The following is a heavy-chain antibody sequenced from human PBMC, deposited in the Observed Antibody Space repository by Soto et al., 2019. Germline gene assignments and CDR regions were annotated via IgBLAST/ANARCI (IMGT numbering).Heavy chain of an antibody. CDR3: AVGDQRGGYYLLGLDY. J-gene: IGHJ4*02. D-gene: IGHD3-22*01. Sequence: QVQLQESGPGLVKPSETLSLTCTVSGGSISSYYWSWIRQPPGKGLEWIGYIYYSGSTNYNPSLKSRVTISVDTSKNQFSLKLSSVTAADTAVYYCAVGDQRGGYYLLGLDYWGQGTLVTVSS. V-gene: IGHV4-59*01. CDR1: GGSISSYY. CDR2: IYYSGST.